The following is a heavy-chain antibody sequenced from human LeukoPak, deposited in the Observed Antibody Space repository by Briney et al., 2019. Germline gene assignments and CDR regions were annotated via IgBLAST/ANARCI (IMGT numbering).Heavy chain of an antibody. Sequence: GGSLRLSCVASGFTVSSNYMTWVRRAPGKGLEWVSIIYSSGSTDYADSVKGRFTISRDNSKNTLYLQLNSLRDDDTAVYYCARAMVRGVIRFYFEYWGQGTLVTVSS. J-gene: IGHJ4*02. CDR3: ARAMVRGVIRFYFEY. D-gene: IGHD3-10*01. CDR2: IYSSGST. CDR1: GFTVSSNY. V-gene: IGHV3-53*01.